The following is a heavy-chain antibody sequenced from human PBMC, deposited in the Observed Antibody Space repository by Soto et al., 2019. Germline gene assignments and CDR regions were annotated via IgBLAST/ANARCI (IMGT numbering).Heavy chain of an antibody. Sequence: QVQLVQSGAEVKKPGASVKVSCKASGYTFTSYDINWVRQATGQGLEWMGWMNPNSGNTGYAQKFQGRVTMTRNTSIIKGYVELSSLRSEDTAVYYCARGRGDYYGAESLSRHYYGMDVWGQGTTVTVSS. J-gene: IGHJ6*02. CDR1: GYTFTSYD. CDR2: MNPNSGNT. D-gene: IGHD3-10*01. V-gene: IGHV1-8*01. CDR3: ARGRGDYYGAESLSRHYYGMDV.